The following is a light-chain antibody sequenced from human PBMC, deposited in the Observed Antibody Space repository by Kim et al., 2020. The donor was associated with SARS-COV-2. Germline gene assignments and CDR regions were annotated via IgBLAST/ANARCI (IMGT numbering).Light chain of an antibody. CDR1: SLRSYY. CDR3: NSWDSSDNVV. V-gene: IGLV3-19*01. Sequence: SSELTQDPAVSVALGQTVRITCQGDSLRSYYATWYQQKPGQAPIIVIYGKNIRPSGIPDRFSGSSSGNTASLTITGTQAGDEADYFFNSWDSSDNVVFAG. CDR2: GKN. J-gene: IGLJ2*01.